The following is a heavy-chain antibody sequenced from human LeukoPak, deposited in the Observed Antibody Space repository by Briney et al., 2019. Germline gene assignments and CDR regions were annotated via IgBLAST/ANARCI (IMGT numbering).Heavy chain of an antibody. J-gene: IGHJ3*02. Sequence: NSSETLSLTCTVSGGSISSRSDYWGWIRQPPGKGLEWIVGIYYSGSTYYNRSLSSRVTISVDTSKNQFPQKLSPVTAADTAVYYCASPTSLMVRGVISHAFDIWGKGTMVTVSS. CDR3: ASPTSLMVRGVISHAFDI. D-gene: IGHD3-10*01. V-gene: IGHV4-39*01. CDR2: IYYSGST. CDR1: GGSISSRSDY.